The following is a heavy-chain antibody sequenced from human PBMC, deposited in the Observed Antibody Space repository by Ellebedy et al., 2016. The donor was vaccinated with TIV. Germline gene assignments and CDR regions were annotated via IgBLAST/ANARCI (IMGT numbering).Heavy chain of an antibody. CDR2: ISSSGNYI. Sequence: GGSLRLSXAASGFTFISYTMNWLRQAPGKGLDWVSSISSSGNYIYYADSVRGRFTISRDNSKNTLYLQMNSLRAEDTAVYYCAKVYPSSGWYFGSSYFDYWGQGTLVTVSS. CDR3: AKVYPSSGWYFGSSYFDY. J-gene: IGHJ4*02. D-gene: IGHD6-19*01. CDR1: GFTFISYT. V-gene: IGHV3-21*04.